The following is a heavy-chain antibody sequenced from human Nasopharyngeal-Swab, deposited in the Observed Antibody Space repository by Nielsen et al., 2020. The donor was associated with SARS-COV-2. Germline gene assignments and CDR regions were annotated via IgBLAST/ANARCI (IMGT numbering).Heavy chain of an antibody. Sequence: GGSLRLSCAASGFTFSSYEMNWVRQAPGNGLEWVSYISSSGSTIYYADSVKGRFTISRDNAKHSLYLQMNSLRAEDTAVYYCARGWGIAARSGWFDPWGQGTLVTVSS. J-gene: IGHJ5*02. V-gene: IGHV3-48*03. CDR3: ARGWGIAARSGWFDP. CDR1: GFTFSSYE. D-gene: IGHD6-6*01. CDR2: ISSSGSTI.